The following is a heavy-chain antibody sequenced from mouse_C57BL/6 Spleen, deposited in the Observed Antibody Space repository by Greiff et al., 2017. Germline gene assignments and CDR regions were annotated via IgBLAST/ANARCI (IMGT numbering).Heavy chain of an antibody. V-gene: IGHV1-64*01. CDR2: IHPNSGST. CDR1: GYTFTSYW. CDR3: ARVYYGNYDGAMDY. Sequence: VQLQESGAELVKPGASVKLSCKASGYTFTSYWMHWVKQRPGQGLEWIGMIHPNSGSTNYNEKFKSKATLTVDKSSSTAYMQLSSLTSEDSAVYYCARVYYGNYDGAMDYWGQGTSVTVSS. J-gene: IGHJ4*01. D-gene: IGHD2-1*01.